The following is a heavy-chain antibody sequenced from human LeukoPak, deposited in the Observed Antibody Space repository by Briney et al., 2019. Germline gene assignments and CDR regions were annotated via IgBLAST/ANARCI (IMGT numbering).Heavy chain of an antibody. CDR2: ISGGGGTT. J-gene: IGHJ4*02. D-gene: IGHD3-10*01. CDR3: AKEPHYYGSGSYLDH. Sequence: GGSLRLSCAASGFTFSNAWMSWVRQAPGRGLEWVSAISGGGGTTYFADSVKGRFTISRDNSNNTLYLQMNSLRVEDTAVYYCAKEPHYYGSGSYLDHWGQGTLVTVSS. CDR1: GFTFSNAW. V-gene: IGHV3-23*01.